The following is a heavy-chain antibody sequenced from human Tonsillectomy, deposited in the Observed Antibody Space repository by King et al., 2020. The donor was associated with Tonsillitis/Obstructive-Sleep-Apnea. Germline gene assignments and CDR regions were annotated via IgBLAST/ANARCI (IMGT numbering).Heavy chain of an antibody. V-gene: IGHV4-39*01. Sequence: LPLQESGPGLVKPSETLSLTCTVSGGSISSSSYYWGWIRQPPGKGLEWIGSIYYSGSTYYNPSLKSRVTISVDTSKNQFSLKLSSVTAADTAVYYCGTDTDYWYFDLWGRGTLVTVSS. J-gene: IGHJ2*01. CDR3: GTDTDYWYFDL. CDR2: IYYSGST. CDR1: GGSISSSSYY. D-gene: IGHD1-1*01.